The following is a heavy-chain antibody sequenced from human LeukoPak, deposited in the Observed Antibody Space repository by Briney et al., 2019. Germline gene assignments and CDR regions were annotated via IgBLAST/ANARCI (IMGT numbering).Heavy chain of an antibody. J-gene: IGHJ6*03. D-gene: IGHD4-11*01. CDR3: ARSTSHYYYYYMDV. CDR1: GFTFSTYW. CDR2: INGDGNGT. V-gene: IGHV3-74*03. Sequence: GGSLRLSCEASGFTFSTYWMQWVRQAPGKGLVWVSRINGDGNGTTYADSVKGRFTISRDNAKNTLYLQMNSLRAEDTAVYYCARSTSHYYYYYMDVWGKGTTVTVS.